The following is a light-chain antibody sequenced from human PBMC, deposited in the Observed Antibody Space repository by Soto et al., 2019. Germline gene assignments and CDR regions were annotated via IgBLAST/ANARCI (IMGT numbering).Light chain of an antibody. CDR2: DAS. V-gene: IGKV1-13*02. CDR1: QGISSA. Sequence: AIQLTQSPSSLSASVGDRVTITCRASQGISSALAWYQQKPGKAPKLLIYDASSLESGVPSRFSGSGSGTAFTLTINSLQPEDFATYYCQQFNSYPITFGQGTRLEIK. CDR3: QQFNSYPIT. J-gene: IGKJ5*01.